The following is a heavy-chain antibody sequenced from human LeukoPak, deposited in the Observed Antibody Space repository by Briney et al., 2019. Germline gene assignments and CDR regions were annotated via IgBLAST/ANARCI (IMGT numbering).Heavy chain of an antibody. CDR1: GGTFSSYA. V-gene: IGHV1-69*05. J-gene: IGHJ4*02. Sequence: SVKVSCKASGGTFSSYAISWVRQAPGQGLEWMGGIIPIFGTANYAQKFQGRVTITTDESTSTAYMELSSLRSEDTAVYYGARLGYGSGSYSNRLDYWGQGTLVTVSS. CDR2: IIPIFGTA. D-gene: IGHD3-10*01. CDR3: ARLGYGSGSYSNRLDY.